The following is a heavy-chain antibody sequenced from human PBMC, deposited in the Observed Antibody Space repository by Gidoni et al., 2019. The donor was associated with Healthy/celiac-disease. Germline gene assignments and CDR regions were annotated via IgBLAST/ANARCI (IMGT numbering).Heavy chain of an antibody. V-gene: IGHV3-21*01. CDR2: ISSSSSYI. CDR3: ARDPDYGDYDYFDY. CDR1: GFTFRSYS. J-gene: IGHJ4*02. D-gene: IGHD4-17*01. Sequence: EVQLVESGGGLVKPGGSLRLSCAASGFTFRSYSMNWVRQAPGKGLEWVSSISSSSSYIYYADSVKGRFTISRDNAKNSLYLQMNSLRAEDTAVYYCARDPDYGDYDYFDYWGQGTLVTVSS.